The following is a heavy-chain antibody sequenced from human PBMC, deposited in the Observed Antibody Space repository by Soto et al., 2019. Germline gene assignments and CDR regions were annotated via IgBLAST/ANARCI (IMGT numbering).Heavy chain of an antibody. CDR3: AINYYESSGYLY. Sequence: ASVKVSCKTSGHTLINYYMHWVRQAPGQGLDWLGKIDPSGNGTSYAERFQGRITLTSDTSTKTVYVELSSLRSEDTAIYYCAINYYESSGYLYWGQVTLLTVSS. CDR1: GHTLINYY. J-gene: IGHJ4*02. D-gene: IGHD3-22*01. CDR2: IDPSGNGT. V-gene: IGHV1-46*01.